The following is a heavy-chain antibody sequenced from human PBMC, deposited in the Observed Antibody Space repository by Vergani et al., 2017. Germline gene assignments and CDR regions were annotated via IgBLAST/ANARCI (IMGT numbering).Heavy chain of an antibody. CDR1: GGSISSYY. D-gene: IGHD6-13*01. CDR3: AGVGGVGGSCYVGFDY. V-gene: IGHV4-59*01. CDR2: IYYSGST. J-gene: IGHJ4*02. Sequence: QLQLQESGSGLVKPSETLSLTCTVSGGSISSYYCSWIRQPPGKGLEWIGYIYYSGSTNYNPSLKSRVTISVDTSKNQFSLKLSSVTAADAAVYYCAGVGGVGGSCYVGFDYGGEGTLVTVSS.